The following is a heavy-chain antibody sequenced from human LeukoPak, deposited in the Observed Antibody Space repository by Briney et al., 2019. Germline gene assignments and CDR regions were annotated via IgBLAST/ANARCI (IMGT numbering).Heavy chain of an antibody. D-gene: IGHD1-26*01. Sequence: SVKVSCKASGYTFTGYFMHWVRQAPGQGLEWMGGIIPIFGTANYAQKFQDRVTITADKSTSTAYMELSSLRFEDTAVYYCARDEGAKIAFHIWGQGTMVTVSS. CDR1: GYTFTGYF. CDR3: ARDEGAKIAFHI. J-gene: IGHJ3*02. V-gene: IGHV1-69*06. CDR2: IIPIFGTA.